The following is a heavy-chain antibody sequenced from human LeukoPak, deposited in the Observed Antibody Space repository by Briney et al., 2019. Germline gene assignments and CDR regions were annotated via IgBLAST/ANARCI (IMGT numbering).Heavy chain of an antibody. D-gene: IGHD1-14*01. V-gene: IGHV1-46*01. Sequence: ASVKVSCKASGYTFTSYYMHWVRQAPGQGLEWMGIINPSGGSTSYAQKFQGRVTMTRDTSTSTVYMELSSLRSEVTAVYYCARDGGTPFSFDYWGQGTLVTVSS. J-gene: IGHJ4*02. CDR3: ARDGGTPFSFDY. CDR2: INPSGGST. CDR1: GYTFTSYY.